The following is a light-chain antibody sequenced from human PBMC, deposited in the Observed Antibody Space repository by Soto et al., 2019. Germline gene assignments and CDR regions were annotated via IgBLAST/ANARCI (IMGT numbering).Light chain of an antibody. CDR1: HTISSSY. CDR2: GIS. CDR3: QQYVTSSPRT. J-gene: IGKJ1*01. V-gene: IGKV3-20*01. Sequence: IVLTQSPGTLSLSPGERATLSCRASHTISSSYLAWYQHKPGQAPRLLMYGISRRATGIPDRFSGSRSGTDFTLTITRLEPEDFAVYYCQQYVTSSPRTFGQGTKVEIK.